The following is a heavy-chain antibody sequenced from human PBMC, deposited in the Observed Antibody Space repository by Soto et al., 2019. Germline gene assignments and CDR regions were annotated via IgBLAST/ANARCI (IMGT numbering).Heavy chain of an antibody. CDR3: ARSQEIFGVVNKYYFDY. V-gene: IGHV5-51*01. CDR2: IYPGDSDT. D-gene: IGHD3-3*01. CDR1: GYSFTSYW. Sequence: PGESLKISCKGSGYSFTSYWIGWVRQMPGKGLEWMGIIYPGDSDTRYSPSFQGQVTISADKSISTAYLQWSSLKASDTAMYYCARSQEIFGVVNKYYFDYWGQGTLVTVSS. J-gene: IGHJ4*02.